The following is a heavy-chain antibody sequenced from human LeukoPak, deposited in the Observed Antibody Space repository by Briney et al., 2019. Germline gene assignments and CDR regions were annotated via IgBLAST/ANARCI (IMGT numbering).Heavy chain of an antibody. J-gene: IGHJ6*03. CDR2: IIPVFGTA. CDR1: GGTFSSYA. CDR3: AREQVDTGYCSGGSCYSIGYYYYYMDV. V-gene: IGHV1-69*06. Sequence: GASVKVSCKASGGTFSSYAISWVRQAPGQRLEWMGRIIPVFGTANYAQKFQGRVTITADKSTSTAYMELSSLRSEDTAVYYCAREQVDTGYCSGGSCYSIGYYYYYMDVWGKGTAVTVSS. D-gene: IGHD2-15*01.